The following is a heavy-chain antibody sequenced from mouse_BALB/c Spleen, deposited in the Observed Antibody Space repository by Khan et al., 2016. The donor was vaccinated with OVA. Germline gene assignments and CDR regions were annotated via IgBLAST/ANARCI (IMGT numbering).Heavy chain of an antibody. CDR1: GFSLSRYN. V-gene: IGHV2-6-4*01. D-gene: IGHD2-14*01. CDR3: ARAYYRYDGYYAMDY. CDR2: IWGGGGT. J-gene: IGHJ4*01. Sequence: QVQLKQSGPGLVAPSQSLSITCTVSGFSLSRYNIHWVRQPPGKGLEWLGMIWGGGGTDYNSTLKSRLSICKDNSKSQVCLKMNSLQTDDTAMCYCARAYYRYDGYYAMDYWGQGTSVTVSS.